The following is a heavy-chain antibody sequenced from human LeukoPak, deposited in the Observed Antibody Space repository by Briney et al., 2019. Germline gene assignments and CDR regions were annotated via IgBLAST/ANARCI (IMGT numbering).Heavy chain of an antibody. V-gene: IGHV1-46*01. CDR3: ARASTTGTTGGAFDI. Sequence: ASVKVSCKASGYTFTSYYMHWVRQAPGQGLEWMGIINPSGGSTSYAQKFQGRVTMTRDTSTSTVYMELSSLRSEDTAVYYCARASTTGTTGGAFDIWGQGTMVTVSS. CDR2: INPSGGST. J-gene: IGHJ3*02. D-gene: IGHD1-1*01. CDR1: GYTFTSYY.